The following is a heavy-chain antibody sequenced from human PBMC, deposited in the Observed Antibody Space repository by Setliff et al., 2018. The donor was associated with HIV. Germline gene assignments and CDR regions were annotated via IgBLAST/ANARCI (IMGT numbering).Heavy chain of an antibody. CDR2: IYGDGSDP. Sequence: GESLKISCKGFGYKFTDYWVGWVRQMPGEGLEWMGVIYGDGSDPRYSPSFQGQVTISVDKSTNTAYLRWTSLKASDTALYYCARPQYHQSSDAFDIWGQGTMVTVSS. CDR1: GYKFTDYW. J-gene: IGHJ3*02. CDR3: ARPQYHQSSDAFDI. V-gene: IGHV5-51*01.